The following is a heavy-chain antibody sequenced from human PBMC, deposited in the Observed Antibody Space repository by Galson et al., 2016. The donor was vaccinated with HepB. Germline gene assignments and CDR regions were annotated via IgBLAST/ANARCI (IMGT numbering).Heavy chain of an antibody. CDR2: IIPIFGPA. CDR3: ATVPPGPAALDYYYYYGMDV. CDR1: GGTFTSYA. Sequence: SVKVSCKAFGGTFTSYAISWVRLAPGQGLEWMGGIIPIFGPANYAQRFQGRVTITADESSSTAYMELSRLRSEDTAVYYCATVPPGPAALDYYYYYGMDVWGQGTTVTVSS. V-gene: IGHV1-69*13. J-gene: IGHJ6*02. D-gene: IGHD2-2*01.